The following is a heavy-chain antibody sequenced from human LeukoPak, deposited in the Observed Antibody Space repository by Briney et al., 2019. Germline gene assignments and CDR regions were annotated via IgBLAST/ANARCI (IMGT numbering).Heavy chain of an antibody. CDR2: IYYSGST. CDR1: GDSISSRSYY. CDR3: ARLSYSSSWSTFDY. V-gene: IGHV4-39*01. Sequence: SETLSLTCTISGDSISSRSYYWAWIRQPPGKGLEWIGRIYYSGSTYHNPSLKSRVTISVDTSKNQFSLKLSSVTAADTAVYYCARLSYSSSWSTFDYWGQETLVTVSS. D-gene: IGHD6-13*01. J-gene: IGHJ4*02.